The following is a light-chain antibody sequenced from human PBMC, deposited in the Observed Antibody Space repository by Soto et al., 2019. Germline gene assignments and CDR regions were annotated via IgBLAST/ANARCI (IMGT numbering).Light chain of an antibody. J-gene: IGLJ2*01. Sequence: QCVLTQPASVSGSPGQSITISCTGTSSDVGSYNLVSWYQQHPGKAPKLMIYEVSKRPSGVSNRFSGSKSGNTASLTISGLQAEDEADYYCCSYAGSSTLFGGGTKVTVL. CDR2: EVS. CDR1: SSDVGSYNL. V-gene: IGLV2-23*02. CDR3: CSYAGSSTL.